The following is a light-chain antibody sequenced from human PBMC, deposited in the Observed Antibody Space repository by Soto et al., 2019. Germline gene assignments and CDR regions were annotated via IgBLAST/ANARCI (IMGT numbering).Light chain of an antibody. CDR1: SSNIGAGFD. CDR3: QTYDTSLSGGAV. Sequence: QSVLTQSPSVSGAPGQRGSISCTGTSSNIGAGFDVPWYQQLPATAPKLLIYGNNNRPSGVPNRFSGSKSGTSASLSITGLEAEDEDDYYCQTYDTSLSGGAVVGTGTKLTVL. J-gene: IGLJ1*01. V-gene: IGLV1-40*01. CDR2: GNN.